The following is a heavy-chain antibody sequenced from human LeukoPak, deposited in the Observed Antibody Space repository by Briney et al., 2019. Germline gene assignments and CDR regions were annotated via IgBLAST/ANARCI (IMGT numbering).Heavy chain of an antibody. CDR2: ISGSGGRP. V-gene: IGHV3-23*01. Sequence: PGGSLRLSCAASGCTFSSYSMSWVRQAPGKGLEWVSAISGSGGRPYSAASVQARFIISRDKSTHTLYLQMNSLRAEATAVYYCDSWRYYAFDIWGQGTMVTVYS. CDR1: GCTFSSYS. J-gene: IGHJ3*02. D-gene: IGHD1-26*01. CDR3: DSWRYYAFDI.